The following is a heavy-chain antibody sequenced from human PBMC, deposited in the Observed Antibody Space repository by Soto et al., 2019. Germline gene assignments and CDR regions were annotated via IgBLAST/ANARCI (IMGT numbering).Heavy chain of an antibody. D-gene: IGHD3-10*01. CDR1: GFTFDDYA. CDR2: ISWNSGSI. J-gene: IGHJ6*03. CDR3: AKEGSYYGSGSPPTYYYYYYMDV. V-gene: IGHV3-9*01. Sequence: EVQLVESGGGLVQPGRSLRLSCAASGFTFDDYAMHWVRQAPGKVLEWVSGISWNSGSIGYADSVKGRFTISRDNAKNSLYLQMNSLRAEDTALYYCAKEGSYYGSGSPPTYYYYYYMDVWVKGTTVTVSS.